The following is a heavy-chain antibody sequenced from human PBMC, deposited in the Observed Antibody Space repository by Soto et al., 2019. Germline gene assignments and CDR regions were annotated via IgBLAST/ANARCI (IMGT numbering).Heavy chain of an antibody. CDR2: ISPFNGNI. Sequence: ASVKVSCKASGYTFRNYGISWVRQAPGQGLEWMGWISPFNGNIKYGQKFQGRVTVTTDTSTSIAYMELTSLRSDDTAVYYCAKEEDSQALDFWGQGTLVTVSS. V-gene: IGHV1-18*01. CDR3: AKEEDSQALDF. CDR1: GYTFRNYG. J-gene: IGHJ4*02.